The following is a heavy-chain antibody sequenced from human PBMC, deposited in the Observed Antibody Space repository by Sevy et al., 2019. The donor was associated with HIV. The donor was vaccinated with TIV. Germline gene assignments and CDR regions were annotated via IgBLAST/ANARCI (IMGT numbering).Heavy chain of an antibody. V-gene: IGHV1-2*06. CDR2: INPNSGGT. D-gene: IGHD4-17*01. J-gene: IGHJ4*02. Sequence: ASVKVSCKASGYTFTGYYMHWVRQAPGQGLEGMGRINPNSGGTNYAQKFQGRVTMTRDTSISTAYMELSRLRSDDTAVYYCARVDYGDYEVDYWGQGTLVTVSS. CDR3: ARVDYGDYEVDY. CDR1: GYTFTGYY.